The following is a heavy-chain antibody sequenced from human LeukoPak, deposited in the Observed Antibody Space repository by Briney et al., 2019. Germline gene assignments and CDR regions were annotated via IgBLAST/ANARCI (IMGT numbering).Heavy chain of an antibody. CDR1: GGTFSSYA. V-gene: IGHV1-69*13. D-gene: IGHD6-13*01. CDR3: ARDARIAAAGTGLDIFDY. J-gene: IGHJ4*02. Sequence: ASVKVSCKASGGTFSSYAISWVRQAPGQGLEWMGGIIPIFGTANYAQKFQGRVTITADESTSTAYMELSSLRSEDTAVYYCARDARIAAAGTGLDIFDYWGQGTLVTVSS. CDR2: IIPIFGTA.